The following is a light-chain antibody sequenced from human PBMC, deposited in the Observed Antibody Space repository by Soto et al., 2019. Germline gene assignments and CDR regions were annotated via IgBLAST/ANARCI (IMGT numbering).Light chain of an antibody. V-gene: IGLV2-14*03. Sequence: QSALTQPASVSGSPGQSITISCTGTSSDVGGYNYVSWYQHHPGKAPKLLIYDVSNRRSGISNRFSGSKSDNTASLTISGLQPEDEADYYCSSYTTSNTRQIVFGTGTKVTVL. J-gene: IGLJ1*01. CDR1: SSDVGGYNY. CDR3: SSYTTSNTRQIV. CDR2: DVS.